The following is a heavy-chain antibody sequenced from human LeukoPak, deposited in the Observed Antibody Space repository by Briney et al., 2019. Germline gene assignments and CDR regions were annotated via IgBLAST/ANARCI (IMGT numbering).Heavy chain of an antibody. D-gene: IGHD3-10*01. J-gene: IGHJ4*02. CDR1: GFGLSVLS. V-gene: IGHV1-24*01. CDR2: IRPETGEP. CDR3: STDSGRSYFYFDF. Sequence: ASVSVSCKISGFGLSVLSIHWMRQAPGKGLEWVGGIRPETGEPIFAQKFRGRVTITADTFTDTGYLELRGLTSEDTAVYYCSTDSGRSYFYFDFWGQGTLVTVSS.